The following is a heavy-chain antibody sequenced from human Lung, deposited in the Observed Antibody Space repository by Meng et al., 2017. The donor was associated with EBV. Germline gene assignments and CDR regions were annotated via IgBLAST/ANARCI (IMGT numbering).Heavy chain of an antibody. CDR2: INSDGSST. J-gene: IGHJ5*02. V-gene: IGHV3-74*01. CDR3: ARGKSGWYWGSWFDP. D-gene: IGHD6-19*01. Sequence: EVQLVESXGGLVQPWXSLRFSXAASGFTFSSYWIHWVRQAPGKGLVWVSRINSDGSSTSYADSVKGRFTISRDNAKNTLYLQMNSLRAEDTAVYYCARGKSGWYWGSWFDPWGQGTLVTVSS. CDR1: GFTFSSYW.